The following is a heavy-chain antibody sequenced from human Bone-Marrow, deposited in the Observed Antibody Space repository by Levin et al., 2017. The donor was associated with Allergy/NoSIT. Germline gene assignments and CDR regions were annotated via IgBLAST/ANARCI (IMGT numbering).Heavy chain of an antibody. CDR1: GGTFSSYA. CDR3: ARRGLSGPEYYFDY. D-gene: IGHD1-14*01. Sequence: KISCKASGGTFSSYAISWVRQAPGQGLEWMGGIIPIFGTANYAQKFQGRVTITADESTSTAYMELSSLRSEDTAVYYCARRGLSGPEYYFDYWGQGTLVTVSS. CDR2: IIPIFGTA. J-gene: IGHJ4*02. V-gene: IGHV1-69*01.